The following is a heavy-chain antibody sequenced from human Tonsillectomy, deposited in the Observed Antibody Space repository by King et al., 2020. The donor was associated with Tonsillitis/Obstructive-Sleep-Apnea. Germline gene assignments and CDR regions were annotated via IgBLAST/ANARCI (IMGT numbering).Heavy chain of an antibody. CDR3: AKGDSSGWYPYNWFDP. CDR1: GFTFSSYA. CDR2: ISGSGGST. D-gene: IGHD6-19*01. V-gene: IGHV3-23*04. Sequence: VQLVESGGGLVQPGGSLRLSCAASGFTFSSYAMSWVRQAPGKGLEWVSAISGSGGSTYYADSVKGRFTISRDNSKNTLYLQMNSLRAEDTAVYYCAKGDSSGWYPYNWFDPRGQGTLVTVSS. J-gene: IGHJ5*02.